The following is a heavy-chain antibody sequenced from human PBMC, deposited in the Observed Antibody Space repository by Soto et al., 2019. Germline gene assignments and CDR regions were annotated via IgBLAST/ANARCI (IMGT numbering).Heavy chain of an antibody. CDR3: ARHPKYCRSTSCYDNWFDP. CDR2: IYYSGST. D-gene: IGHD2-2*01. J-gene: IGHJ5*02. V-gene: IGHV4-59*08. CDR1: GGSISSYY. Sequence: SETLSLTCTVSGGSISSYYWSWIRQPPGKGLEWIGYIYYSGSTNYNPSLKSRVTISVDTSKNQFSLKLSSVTAADTAVYYCARHPKYCRSTSCYDNWFDPWGQGTLVTVSS.